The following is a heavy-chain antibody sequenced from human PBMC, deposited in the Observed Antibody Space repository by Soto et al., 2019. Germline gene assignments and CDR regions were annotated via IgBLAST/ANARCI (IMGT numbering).Heavy chain of an antibody. J-gene: IGHJ6*02. Sequence: PSQTLSLTCAISGDSVSSNSAAWNWIRQSPSRGLEWLGRTYYRSKWYNDYAVSVKSRITINPDTSKNQFSLQLNSVTPEDTAVYYCARDLFGAPPGYYYYYYGMDVWGQGTTVTVSS. CDR1: GDSVSSNSAA. D-gene: IGHD3-10*02. V-gene: IGHV6-1*01. CDR2: TYYRSKWYN. CDR3: ARDLFGAPPGYYYYYYGMDV.